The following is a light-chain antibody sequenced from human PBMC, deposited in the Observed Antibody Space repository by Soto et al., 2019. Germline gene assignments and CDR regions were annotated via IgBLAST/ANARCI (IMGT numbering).Light chain of an antibody. CDR3: QQYGSSPHT. CDR2: GAS. J-gene: IGKJ2*01. Sequence: EIVLTQSPGTLSLSPGERATLSCRASQSVSSSYLAWYQQKPGQAPRLLICGASSRATSIPDRFSGSWSGTDFTLTISRLEPEDFAVYYCQQYGSSPHTFGQGTKLEIK. CDR1: QSVSSSY. V-gene: IGKV3-20*01.